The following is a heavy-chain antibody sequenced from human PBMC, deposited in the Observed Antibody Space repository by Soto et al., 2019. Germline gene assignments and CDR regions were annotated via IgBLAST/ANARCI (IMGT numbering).Heavy chain of an antibody. J-gene: IGHJ4*02. CDR3: ARGMKTPRAPAWSYFES. V-gene: IGHV4-4*07. D-gene: IGHD2-8*02. Sequence: DTLSLTCTVSGASITGSSYWSWIRQPAGKGLEWIGRFSLSGTTNYNPSLRSRVTMSADVSKNQFSLRLTSVTAADTALYYCARGMKTPRAPAWSYFESCGQGNLVTVS. CDR2: FSLSGTT. CDR1: GASITGSSY.